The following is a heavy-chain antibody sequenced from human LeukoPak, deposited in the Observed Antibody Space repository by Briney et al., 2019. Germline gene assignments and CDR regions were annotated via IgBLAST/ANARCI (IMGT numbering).Heavy chain of an antibody. D-gene: IGHD6-19*01. CDR1: GDSSYSSIYY. CDR3: AREYTLYRSGWFLDY. CDR2: IDYSGNT. V-gene: IGHV4-39*07. Sequence: SETLSLTCAVSGDSSYSSIYYWAWVRQPPGKGLEWIGTIDYSGNTYYNPSLKSRATISTDTSRTQFSLNLSSVTAADTAVYYCAREYTLYRSGWFLDYWGQGTVVTVSS. J-gene: IGHJ4*02.